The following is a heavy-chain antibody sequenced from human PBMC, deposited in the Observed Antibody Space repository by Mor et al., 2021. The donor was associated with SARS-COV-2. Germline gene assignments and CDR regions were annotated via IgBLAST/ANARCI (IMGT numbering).Heavy chain of an antibody. CDR3: ARSITMVRGVPLDY. Sequence: RFTISRDNSKNTLYLQMNSLRAEDTAVYYCARSITMVRGVPLDYWGQGTLVTVSS. J-gene: IGHJ4*02. V-gene: IGHV3-64*04. D-gene: IGHD3-10*01.